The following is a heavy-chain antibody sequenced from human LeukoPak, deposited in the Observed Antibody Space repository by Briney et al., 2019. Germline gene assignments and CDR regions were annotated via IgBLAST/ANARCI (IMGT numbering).Heavy chain of an antibody. V-gene: IGHV4-30-2*01. CDR2: IYHSGTT. D-gene: IGHD2-21*01. J-gene: IGHJ4*02. CDR3: ARDFHCGGGDCSWVDY. Sequence: TLSLTCTVSGASISSGNYYWSWIRQPPGKGLEWIGYIYHSGTTYYNPSLNSRVTLSVDRSKNQFSLKMTSVTAADTAVYYCARDFHCGGGDCSWVDYWGQGTLVTVSS. CDR1: GASISSGNYY.